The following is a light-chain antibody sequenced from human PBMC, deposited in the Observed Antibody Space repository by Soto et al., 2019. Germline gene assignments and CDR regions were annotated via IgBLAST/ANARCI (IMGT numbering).Light chain of an antibody. CDR1: XXXXGAGHD. J-gene: IGLJ3*02. CDR3: QSYDTSLSAWV. Sequence: QSVLTQPPSVSGAPGQRXTXXXXXXXXXXGAGHDVHWYHHLPGTVPKLLIYGSGNRPSGVPDRFSGSKSGVSASLSITGLQAEDEADYYCQSYDTSLSAWVFGGGTKLTVL. CDR2: GSG. V-gene: IGLV1-40*01.